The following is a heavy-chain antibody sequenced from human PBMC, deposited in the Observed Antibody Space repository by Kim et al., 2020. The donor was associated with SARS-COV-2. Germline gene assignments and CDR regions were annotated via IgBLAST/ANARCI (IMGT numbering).Heavy chain of an antibody. Sequence: SETLSLTCAVYGGSFSGYYWSWIRQPPGKGLEWIGEINHSGSTNYNPSLKSRVTISVDTSKNQFSLKLSSVTAADTAVYYCASAPTTYCGGYSCGWFDPWGQGTLVTVSS. V-gene: IGHV4-34*01. CDR1: GGSFSGYY. CDR2: INHSGST. CDR3: ASAPTTYCGGYSCGWFDP. J-gene: IGHJ5*02. D-gene: IGHD2-21*02.